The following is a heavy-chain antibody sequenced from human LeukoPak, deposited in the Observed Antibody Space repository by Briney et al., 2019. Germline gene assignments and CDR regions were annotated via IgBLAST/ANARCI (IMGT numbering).Heavy chain of an antibody. Sequence: GSVTVSCKASGYTFTSYGISGVRQAAGQGLEWMGWISAYNGNTNYAQKLQARVTMTTDTSTSTAYMELRSLRSDDTAVYYCARDIVVVPAAISYFDLWGRGTLVTVSS. CDR2: ISAYNGNT. CDR1: GYTFTSYG. D-gene: IGHD2-2*02. J-gene: IGHJ2*01. CDR3: ARDIVVVPAAISYFDL. V-gene: IGHV1-18*01.